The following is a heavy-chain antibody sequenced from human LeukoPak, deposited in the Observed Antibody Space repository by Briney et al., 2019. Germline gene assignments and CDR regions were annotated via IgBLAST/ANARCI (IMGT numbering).Heavy chain of an antibody. D-gene: IGHD3-22*01. Sequence: SETLSLTCTVSGGSLISCYWSWMRPPPGKRLEWVGYIYYSGSTNYNPSLNSRVTISVDTSKNQFSLKLSSVTAADTAVYYCARGTLYDSSGQTFDYWGQGTLVTVSS. CDR1: GGSLISCY. CDR2: IYYSGST. CDR3: ARGTLYDSSGQTFDY. J-gene: IGHJ4*02. V-gene: IGHV4-59*01.